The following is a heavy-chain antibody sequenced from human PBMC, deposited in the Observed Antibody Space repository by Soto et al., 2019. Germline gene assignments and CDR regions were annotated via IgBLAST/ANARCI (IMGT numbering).Heavy chain of an antibody. CDR2: ISYDGSNK. V-gene: IGHV3-30*18. CDR3: AKRHYCSGGSCYSAPLDY. D-gene: IGHD2-15*01. Sequence: GGSLRLSCAASGFSFSSYGMHWVRQAPGKGLEWVAVISYDGSNKYSADSVKGRFTIFRDNSKKTLYLQMNSLRAEDTAVYYCAKRHYCSGGSCYSAPLDYWGQGTLVTVSS. J-gene: IGHJ4*02. CDR1: GFSFSSYG.